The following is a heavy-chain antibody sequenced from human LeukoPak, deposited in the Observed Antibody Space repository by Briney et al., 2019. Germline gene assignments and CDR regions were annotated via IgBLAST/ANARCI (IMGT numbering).Heavy chain of an antibody. Sequence: SETLSLTCTVSGGSISSYYWSWIRQPPGKGLEWIGYIYYSGSTNYNPSLKSRVTISVDTSKNQFSLKLSPVTGAETAVYYCARDSIEYTSSPGSFDYWGQGTLVTVSS. V-gene: IGHV4-59*01. CDR1: GGSISSYY. D-gene: IGHD6-6*01. J-gene: IGHJ4*02. CDR3: ARDSIEYTSSPGSFDY. CDR2: IYYSGST.